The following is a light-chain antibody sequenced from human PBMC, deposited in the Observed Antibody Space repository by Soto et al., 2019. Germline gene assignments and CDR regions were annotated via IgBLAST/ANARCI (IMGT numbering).Light chain of an antibody. CDR3: QQYGSSPNT. Sequence: EIVLTQSPGTLSLSPGERATLSCRASQSVRSSYLAWYQQKPGQAPRLLIFGASSRATGIPDRFSGSGSGTDFTLTISRLEPEDFAVYYCQQYGSSPNTFGQGTKVDIK. CDR1: QSVRSSY. CDR2: GAS. J-gene: IGKJ2*01. V-gene: IGKV3-20*01.